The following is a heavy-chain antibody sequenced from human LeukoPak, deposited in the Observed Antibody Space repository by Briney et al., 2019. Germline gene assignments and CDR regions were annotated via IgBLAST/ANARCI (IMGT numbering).Heavy chain of an antibody. CDR1: GFAFTTCA. Sequence: GGSLRLSCAASGFAFTTCAINWVRQAPGKGLEWVSYISSSGSTIDYADSVKGRFTISRDNAKNSLYLQMNSLRAEDTAVYYCSRLRGYSYGYADYWGQGTLVTVSS. D-gene: IGHD5-18*01. CDR3: SRLRGYSYGYADY. J-gene: IGHJ4*02. V-gene: IGHV3-48*04. CDR2: ISSSGSTI.